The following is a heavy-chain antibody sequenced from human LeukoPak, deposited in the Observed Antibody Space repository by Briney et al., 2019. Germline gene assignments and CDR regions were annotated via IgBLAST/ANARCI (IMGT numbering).Heavy chain of an antibody. CDR2: IIPIFGTA. CDR1: GGTFSSYA. Sequence: SVKVSCKASGGTFSSYAISWVRQAPGQGLEWMGRIIPIFGTANYAQKFQSRVTITTDESTSTAYMELSSLRSADTAVYYCARDLPSSWRFDYWGQGTLVTVSS. D-gene: IGHD6-13*01. J-gene: IGHJ4*02. V-gene: IGHV1-69*05. CDR3: ARDLPSSWRFDY.